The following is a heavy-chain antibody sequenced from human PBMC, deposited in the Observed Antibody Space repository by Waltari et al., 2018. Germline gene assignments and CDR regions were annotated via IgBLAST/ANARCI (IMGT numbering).Heavy chain of an antibody. V-gene: IGHV4-31*03. Sequence: QVQLQESGPGLVKPSQTLSLTCTVSGDSISSGGYYWSWIRQHPGKGLEWIGNIFHSGSTSDNPSLKGRMTISADTSKNQFSLKLRSVTAADTAVYYCARGILGATTSAYYYHGLDVWGQGTTVTVSS. J-gene: IGHJ6*02. CDR3: ARGILGATTSAYYYHGLDV. CDR1: GDSISSGGYY. CDR2: IFHSGST. D-gene: IGHD1-26*01.